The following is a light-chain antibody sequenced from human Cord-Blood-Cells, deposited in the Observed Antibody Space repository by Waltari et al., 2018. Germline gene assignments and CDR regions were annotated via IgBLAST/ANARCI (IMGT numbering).Light chain of an antibody. CDR1: SSDVGGYNY. J-gene: IGLJ2*01. CDR2: DVS. V-gene: IGLV2-11*01. Sequence: QSALTQPRSVSGSPGQSVTISCTGTSSDVGGYNYVSWYQQHPGKAPKLMIYDVSKRPAGVPDRFPGSKSGNTASLTISGLQAEDEADYYCCSYAGSDVVFGGGTKLTVL. CDR3: CSYAGSDVV.